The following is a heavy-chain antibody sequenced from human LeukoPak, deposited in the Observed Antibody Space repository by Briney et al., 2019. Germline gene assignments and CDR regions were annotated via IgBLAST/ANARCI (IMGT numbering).Heavy chain of an antibody. Sequence: GGSLRLSCEASGFTFSSYAMSWVRQAPGKGLEWVANIKQDGSEKYYVDSVKGRFTISRDNAKNSLYLQMNSLRAEDTAVYYCARSYYDILTGYYDAFDIWGQGTMVTVSS. D-gene: IGHD3-9*01. J-gene: IGHJ3*02. CDR2: IKQDGSEK. CDR3: ARSYYDILTGYYDAFDI. V-gene: IGHV3-7*01. CDR1: GFTFSSYA.